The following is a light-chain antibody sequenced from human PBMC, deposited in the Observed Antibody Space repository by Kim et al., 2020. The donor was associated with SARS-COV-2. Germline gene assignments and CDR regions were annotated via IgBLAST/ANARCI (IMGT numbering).Light chain of an antibody. J-gene: IGLJ2*01. CDR1: CANIGSNA. Sequence: GQRVTISCSGSCANIGSNAVTWYQQLPGTAPTLLIYSNTQRPSGVPDRFSASKSGTSASLAISGLQSEDEADYYCAAWDDSLNGVVFGGGTQLTVL. CDR3: AAWDDSLNGVV. CDR2: SNT. V-gene: IGLV1-44*01.